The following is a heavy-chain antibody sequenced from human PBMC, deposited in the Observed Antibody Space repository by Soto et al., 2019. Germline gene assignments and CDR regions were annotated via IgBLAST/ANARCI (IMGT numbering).Heavy chain of an antibody. CDR2: ISGSGGST. CDR3: TTGVTTGQYYYYMDV. J-gene: IGHJ6*03. D-gene: IGHD1-1*01. V-gene: IGHV3-23*01. Sequence: GGSLRLSCAASGFTFSSYAMSWVRQAPGKGLEWVSAISGSGGSTYYADSVKGRFTISRDNSKNTLYLQMNSLKTEDTAVYYCTTGVTTGQYYYYMDVWGKGTTVTVSS. CDR1: GFTFSSYA.